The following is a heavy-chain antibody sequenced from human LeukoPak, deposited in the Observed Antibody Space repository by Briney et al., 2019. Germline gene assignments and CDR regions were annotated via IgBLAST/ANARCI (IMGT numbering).Heavy chain of an antibody. V-gene: IGHV3-48*04. CDR3: ARDLNAFDI. Sequence: GGSLGLSCAASGFTFSSYSMNWVRQAPGKGLEWVSYISSSSSTIYYADSVKGRFTISRDNAKNSLYLQMNSLRAEDTAVYYCARDLNAFDIWGQGTMVTVSS. CDR1: GFTFSSYS. J-gene: IGHJ3*02. CDR2: ISSSSSTI.